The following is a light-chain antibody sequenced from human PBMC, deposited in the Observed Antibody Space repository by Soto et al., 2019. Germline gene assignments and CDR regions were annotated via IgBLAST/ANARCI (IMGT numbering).Light chain of an antibody. Sequence: DIQMTKSPSTLSASVGDRVTITCRASQSISSWLAWYQQKPGKAPKLLIYQASSLESGAPSRFSGSGSGTEFNLTISSLQTDDFATYYCQQYNSYSQPFGQGTKVEVK. J-gene: IGKJ1*01. CDR1: QSISSW. CDR3: QQYNSYSQP. CDR2: QAS. V-gene: IGKV1-5*03.